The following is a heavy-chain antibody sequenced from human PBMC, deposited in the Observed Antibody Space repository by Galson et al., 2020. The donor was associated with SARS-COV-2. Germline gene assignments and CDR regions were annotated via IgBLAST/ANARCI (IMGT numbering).Heavy chain of an antibody. CDR1: GGSITSSPSY. D-gene: IGHD3-10*01. Sequence: SDTLSLTCTVSGGSITSSPSYWGWIRQPPGKGLEWVASVYYSGTTYYNPSLKSRLTISVNTSKNQFSLTLSSVTAADTALYYCARHMSGVTVTSAFHLWGQGTLVSVSS. J-gene: IGHJ3*01. CDR3: ARHMSGVTVTSAFHL. V-gene: IGHV4-39*01. CDR2: VYYSGTT.